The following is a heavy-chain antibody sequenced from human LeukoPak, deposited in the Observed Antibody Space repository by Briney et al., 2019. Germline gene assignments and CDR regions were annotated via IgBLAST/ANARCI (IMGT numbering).Heavy chain of an antibody. CDR2: IYSSGST. J-gene: IGHJ3*02. V-gene: IGHV4-4*07. D-gene: IGHD2-2*01. CDR3: ARYASTAFDI. Sequence: PSETLSLTCTVSGGSISSYYWIWIRQPAGKGLEWVGRIYSSGSTNYNPSLKSRVTMSVDTSKNQFSLELSSVTAADTAVYYCARYASTAFDIWGQGTMVTVSS. CDR1: GGSISSYY.